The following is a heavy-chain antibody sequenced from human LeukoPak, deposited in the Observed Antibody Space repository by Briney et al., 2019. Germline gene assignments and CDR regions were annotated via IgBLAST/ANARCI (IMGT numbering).Heavy chain of an antibody. J-gene: IGHJ6*02. D-gene: IGHD3-3*01. CDR2: IKQDGSEK. CDR3: ARVLLAEPTSYAPYDFWSGYYYYYYYYGMDV. V-gene: IGHV3-7*04. CDR1: GFTFSSYW. Sequence: QPGGSLRLSCAASGFTFSSYWMSWVRQAPGRGLEWVANIKQDGSEKYYVDSVKGRFTISRDNAKNSLYLQMNSLRAEDTAVYYCARVLLAEPTSYAPYDFWSGYYYYYYYYGMDVWGQGTTVTVSS.